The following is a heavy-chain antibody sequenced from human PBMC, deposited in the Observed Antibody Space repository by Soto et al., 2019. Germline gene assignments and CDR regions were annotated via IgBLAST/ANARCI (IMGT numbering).Heavy chain of an antibody. CDR2: ISLYSDGT. CDR1: GYSISNNG. J-gene: IGHJ5*02. CDR3: ARVVPGAEAWFGP. D-gene: IGHD2-2*01. Sequence: ASLKVSCKTSGYSISNNGSSWVRQYPGQPLEWLGWISLYSDGTNYAQKFQGRVSMTTDTSTTTAYMELRSLRSDDTAVYCCARVVPGAEAWFGPWGQGTLVSVSS. V-gene: IGHV1-18*01.